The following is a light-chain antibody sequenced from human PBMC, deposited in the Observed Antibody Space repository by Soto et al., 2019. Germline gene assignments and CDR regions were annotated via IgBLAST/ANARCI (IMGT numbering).Light chain of an antibody. CDR2: EVS. Sequence: QSALTQPPSASGSPGQSVTISCTGTSSDVGGYNYVSWYQQHPGKAPKVMIYEVSKRPSGVPDRFSGSKSGNTASLTISGLQAEDEADYFCCSYAGTYTVFFGGGTKLTVL. J-gene: IGLJ2*01. CDR1: SSDVGGYNY. CDR3: CSYAGTYTVF. V-gene: IGLV2-8*01.